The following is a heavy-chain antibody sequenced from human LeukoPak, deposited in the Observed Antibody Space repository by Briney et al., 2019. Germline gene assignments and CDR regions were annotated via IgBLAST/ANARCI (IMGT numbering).Heavy chain of an antibody. D-gene: IGHD2-2*02. CDR1: GGSISSGGYY. J-gene: IGHJ4*02. CDR2: IYHSGST. Sequence: SQTLSLTCTVSGGSISSGGYYWSWIRQPPGKGLEWIGYIYHSGSTYYNPSLKSRVTISVDRSKNQFSLKLSSVTAADTAVYYCARLIRDIVVVPAALHFDYWGQGTLVTVSS. V-gene: IGHV4-30-2*01. CDR3: ARLIRDIVVVPAALHFDY.